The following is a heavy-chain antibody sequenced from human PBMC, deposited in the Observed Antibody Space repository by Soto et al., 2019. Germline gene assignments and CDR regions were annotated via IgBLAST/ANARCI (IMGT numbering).Heavy chain of an antibody. CDR1: GFTFSDYY. V-gene: IGHV3-11*06. CDR3: ARWVTYYYDSSGRTN. J-gene: IGHJ4*02. D-gene: IGHD3-22*01. Sequence: GGSLRLSCAASGFTFSDYYMSWIRQAPGKGLEWVSYISSSSSYTNYADSVKGRFTISRDNAKNSLYLQMNSLRAEDTAVYYCARWVTYYYDSSGRTNWGQGTLVTVSS. CDR2: ISSSSSYT.